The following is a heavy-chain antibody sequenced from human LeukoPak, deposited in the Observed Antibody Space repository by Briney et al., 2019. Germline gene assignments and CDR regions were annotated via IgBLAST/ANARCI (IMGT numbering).Heavy chain of an antibody. CDR3: ARGWDIVVVPAT. D-gene: IGHD2-2*01. CDR1: GFTFSSYS. Sequence: PGGSLRLSCAASGFTFSSYSMNWVRQAPGKGLEWVSSISSSSSYIYYADSVKGRFTISRDNAKNSLYLQMNSLRAEDTAVYYCARGWDIVVVPATWGQGTLVTVSS. V-gene: IGHV3-21*01. J-gene: IGHJ4*02. CDR2: ISSSSSYI.